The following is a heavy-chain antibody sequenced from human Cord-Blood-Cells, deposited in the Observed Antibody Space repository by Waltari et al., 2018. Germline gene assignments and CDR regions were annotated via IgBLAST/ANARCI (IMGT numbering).Heavy chain of an antibody. CDR2: IYYSGST. Sequence: QLQLQESGPGLVKPSETLSLTCTVSGGTISRSSYYWGWFRQPPGKGLEWIGRIYYSGSTYYNPSLKSRVTISVDTSKNQFSLKLSSVTAADTAVYYCAIYSNYDWFDPWGQGTLVTVSS. CDR1: GGTISRSSYY. CDR3: AIYSNYDWFDP. J-gene: IGHJ5*02. D-gene: IGHD4-4*01. V-gene: IGHV4-39*01.